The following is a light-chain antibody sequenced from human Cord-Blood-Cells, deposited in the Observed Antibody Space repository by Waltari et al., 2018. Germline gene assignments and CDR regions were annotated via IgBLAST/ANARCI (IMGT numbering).Light chain of an antibody. J-gene: IGLJ2*01. V-gene: IGLV2-23*01. Sequence: QSALTQPASVSGSPGQSITLSCTGTSSDVGSYNIVSWYQQHPGKAPKLMIDECSKRPSGLSNRVSRSKSGNAASLTISGLQAEDEADYYCCSYAGSSALVYGGGPKLTVL. CDR1: SSDVGSYNI. CDR3: CSYAGSSALV. CDR2: ECS.